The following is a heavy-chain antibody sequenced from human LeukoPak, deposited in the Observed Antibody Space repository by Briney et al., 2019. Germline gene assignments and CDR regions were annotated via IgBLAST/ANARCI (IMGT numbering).Heavy chain of an antibody. CDR2: IYYSGST. CDR1: GVSISSYY. Sequence: PAETLSLTCTVSGVSISSYYWSWIRQAPGKGLEWIGYIYYSGSTNYNTSLKSRVTISVDTSKNQFSLKLSSVTAADTAVYYCARVSTVTTSWYFDLWGRGTLVTVSS. V-gene: IGHV4-59*01. D-gene: IGHD4-17*01. J-gene: IGHJ2*01. CDR3: ARVSTVTTSWYFDL.